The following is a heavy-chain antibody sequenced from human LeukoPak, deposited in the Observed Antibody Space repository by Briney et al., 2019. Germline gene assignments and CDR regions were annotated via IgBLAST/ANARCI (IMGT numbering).Heavy chain of an antibody. CDR2: ISYDGSNK. CDR1: GFTFSSYA. Sequence: PGRSLRLSCAASGFTFSSYAMHWVRQAPGKGLEWVAVISYDGSNKYYADSVKGRFTISRDNSKNTLYLQMNSLRAEDTAVYYCAKDTGYSSGPGYFDLWGRGTLVTVSS. CDR3: AKDTGYSSGPGYFDL. D-gene: IGHD6-19*01. V-gene: IGHV3-30*04. J-gene: IGHJ2*01.